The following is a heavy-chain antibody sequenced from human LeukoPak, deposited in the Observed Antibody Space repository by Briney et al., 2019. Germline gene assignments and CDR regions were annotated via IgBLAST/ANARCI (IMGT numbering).Heavy chain of an antibody. Sequence: ASVKVSCKASGGTFSSYAISWVRQAPGQGLEWMGGIIPIFGKANYAQKFQGRVTITADESTSTAYMELSSLRSEDTAVYYCAQGYMVRGPNAPFDYWGQGTLVTVSS. D-gene: IGHD3-10*01. V-gene: IGHV1-69*13. CDR2: IIPIFGKA. CDR1: GGTFSSYA. CDR3: AQGYMVRGPNAPFDY. J-gene: IGHJ4*02.